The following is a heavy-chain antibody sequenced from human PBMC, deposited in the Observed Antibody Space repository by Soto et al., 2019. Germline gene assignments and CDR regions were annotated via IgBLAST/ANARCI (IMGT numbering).Heavy chain of an antibody. CDR3: ARYPHSFDY. V-gene: IGHV3-48*01. Sequence: GGSLRLSCAASGFGLINYSMNWVRQAPGKGLEWVSYINHIGSAIHYADAVKGRFTISRDNAKNLLFLHMDDLRAEDTAIYYCARYPHSFDYWGQGTLVTVSS. J-gene: IGHJ4*02. CDR1: GFGLINYS. CDR2: INHIGSAI.